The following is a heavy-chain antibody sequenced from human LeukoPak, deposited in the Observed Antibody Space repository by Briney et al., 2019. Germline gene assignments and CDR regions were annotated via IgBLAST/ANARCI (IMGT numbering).Heavy chain of an antibody. CDR2: ISGSGGST. J-gene: IGHJ5*02. CDR3: AREGRAYRYSSSWYPTPSWSDP. Sequence: GGSLRLSCAASGFTFSSYWMHWVRQVPGKGLEWVSAISGSGGSTYYADSVKGRFTISRDNSKNTLYLQMNSLRAEDTAVYYCAREGRAYRYSSSWYPTPSWSDPWGQGTLVTVSS. CDR1: GFTFSSYW. D-gene: IGHD6-13*01. V-gene: IGHV3-23*01.